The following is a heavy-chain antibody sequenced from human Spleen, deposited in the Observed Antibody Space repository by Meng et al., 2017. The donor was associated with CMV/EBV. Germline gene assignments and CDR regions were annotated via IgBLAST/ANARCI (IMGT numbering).Heavy chain of an antibody. J-gene: IGHJ5*02. V-gene: IGHV1-2*02. CDR1: GYTFTAYY. D-gene: IGHD6-13*01. Sequence: KAYGYTFTAYYIHWVRQDTGQGLEWMGWINPNSGGTNYAQKFQGRVTMTRDTSISTAYMELSRLRSDDTAVYYCARRRIAAAGIGLDPWGQGTLVTVSS. CDR3: ARRRIAAAGIGLDP. CDR2: INPNSGGT.